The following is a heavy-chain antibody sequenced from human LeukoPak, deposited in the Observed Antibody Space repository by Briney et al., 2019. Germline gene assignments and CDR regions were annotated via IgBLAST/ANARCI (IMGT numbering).Heavy chain of an antibody. J-gene: IGHJ4*02. D-gene: IGHD6-13*01. CDR2: IWYDGSNK. V-gene: IGHV3-33*01. Sequence: GGSLRLSGVAPGFTFSNYGMHWVRKPPGKGLEWVTVIWYDGSNKYYADSVKGRFTISRDNSKNTLYLQMNSLRAEDTAVYYCARDTGTATGSPFDSWGQGTLVTVSS. CDR1: GFTFSNYG. CDR3: ARDTGTATGSPFDS.